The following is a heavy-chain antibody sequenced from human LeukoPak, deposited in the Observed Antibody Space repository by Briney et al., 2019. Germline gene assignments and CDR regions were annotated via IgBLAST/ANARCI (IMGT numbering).Heavy chain of an antibody. CDR2: ISSSSSYI. Sequence: GGSLRLSCAASGFTFSSYSMNWVRQAPGKGLEWVSSISSSSSYIYYADSVKGRFTISRDNAKNLLYLQMNSLRAEDTAVYYCARDHAIYSNLDYWGQGTLVTVSS. CDR1: GFTFSSYS. V-gene: IGHV3-21*01. CDR3: ARDHAIYSNLDY. D-gene: IGHD4-11*01. J-gene: IGHJ4*02.